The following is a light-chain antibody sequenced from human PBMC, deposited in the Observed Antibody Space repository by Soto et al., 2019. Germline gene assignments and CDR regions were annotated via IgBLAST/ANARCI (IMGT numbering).Light chain of an antibody. CDR2: AAS. CDR1: QSISNY. CDR3: QRLSHA. V-gene: IGKV1-39*01. J-gene: IGKJ4*01. Sequence: DIQMTQSTSSLSASVGDRVTITCRASQSISNYLNWYQQKPGKAPKLLIYAASSLQSGVPSRFSGSGSGTDFTLTISSLQPEDFATYYCQRLSHAFGGGTKVDIK.